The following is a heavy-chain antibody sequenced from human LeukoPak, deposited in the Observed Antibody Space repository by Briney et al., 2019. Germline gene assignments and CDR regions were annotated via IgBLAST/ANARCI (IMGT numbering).Heavy chain of an antibody. Sequence: QPGGSPRLSCAASGFTFSSYGMHWVRQAPGKGLEWVAFIRYDGSNKYYADSVKGRFTISRDNSKNTLYLQMNSLRAEDTAVYYCAKDRDDILTGCFNYWGQGTLVTVSS. J-gene: IGHJ4*02. CDR1: GFTFSSYG. V-gene: IGHV3-30*02. D-gene: IGHD3-9*01. CDR3: AKDRDDILTGCFNY. CDR2: IRYDGSNK.